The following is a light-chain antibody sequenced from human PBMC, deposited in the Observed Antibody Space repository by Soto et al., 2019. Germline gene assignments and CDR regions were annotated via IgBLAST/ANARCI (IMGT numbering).Light chain of an antibody. CDR1: QSVSRNS. V-gene: IGKV3-20*01. Sequence: EIVLTQSPGTSSLSPGERATLSCRASQSVSRNSLAWYQQKPGQAPRPLIYGASSRATDIPDRFSGSGSGTDFTLIFSRLEPEDFAVYFCQQYGTSAPTVGPVINVDIK. CDR3: QQYGTSAPT. CDR2: GAS. J-gene: IGKJ3*01.